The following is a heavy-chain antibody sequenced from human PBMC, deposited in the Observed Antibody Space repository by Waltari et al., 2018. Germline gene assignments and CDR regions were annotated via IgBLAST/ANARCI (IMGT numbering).Heavy chain of an antibody. CDR1: GFTFSSYG. V-gene: IGHV3-30*18. J-gene: IGHJ5*02. CDR3: AKRTGEGWFDP. D-gene: IGHD7-27*01. Sequence: QVQLVESGGGVVQPGRSLRPSCAASGFTFSSYGMPWVRQAPGKGLEWVAVISYDGSNKYYADSVKGRFTISRDNSKNTLYLQMNSLRAEDTAVYYCAKRTGEGWFDPWGQGTLVTVSS. CDR2: ISYDGSNK.